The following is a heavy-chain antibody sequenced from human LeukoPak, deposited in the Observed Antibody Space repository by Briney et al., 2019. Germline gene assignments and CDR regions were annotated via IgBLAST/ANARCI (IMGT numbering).Heavy chain of an antibody. D-gene: IGHD2-2*01. V-gene: IGHV3-30*04. J-gene: IGHJ4*02. CDR2: ISYDGSNK. Sequence: PGGSLRLSCAASGFTFSSYAMHWVSQAPGKGLEWVAVISYDGSNKYYADSVKGRFTISRDNSKNTLYLQMNSLRAEDTAVYYCARVKDCSSTSCYNFDYWGQGTLVTVSS. CDR1: GFTFSSYA. CDR3: ARVKDCSSTSCYNFDY.